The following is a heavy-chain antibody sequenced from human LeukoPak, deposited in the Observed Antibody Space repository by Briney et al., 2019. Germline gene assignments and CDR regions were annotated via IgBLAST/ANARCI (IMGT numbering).Heavy chain of an antibody. D-gene: IGHD6-13*01. J-gene: IGHJ4*02. V-gene: IGHV3-21*01. CDR2: ISSSSSYI. Sequence: GGPLRLSCAASGFTFSSYSMNWVRQAPGKGLEWVSSISSSSSYIYYADSVKGRFTISRDNAKNSLYLQMNSLRAEDTAVYYCARDLGMVGSSWDFDYWGQGTLVTVSS. CDR3: ARDLGMVGSSWDFDY. CDR1: GFTFSSYS.